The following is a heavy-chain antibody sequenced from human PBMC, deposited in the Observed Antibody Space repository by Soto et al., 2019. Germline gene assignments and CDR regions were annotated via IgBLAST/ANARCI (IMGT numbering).Heavy chain of an antibody. V-gene: IGHV3-21*01. J-gene: IGHJ6*02. D-gene: IGHD6-13*01. CDR2: ISSSSSYI. CDR3: ASDHIAAAGTVNYYYGMDV. CDR1: GFTFSSYS. Sequence: EVQLVESGGGLVKPGGSLRLSCAASGFTFSSYSMNWVRQAPGKGLEWVSSISSSSSYIYYADSVKGRFTISRDNAKNSLYLQMNSLRAEETAVYYCASDHIAAAGTVNYYYGMDVWGQGTTVTVSS.